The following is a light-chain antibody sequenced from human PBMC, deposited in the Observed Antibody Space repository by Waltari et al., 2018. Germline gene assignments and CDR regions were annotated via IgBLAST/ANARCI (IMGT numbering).Light chain of an antibody. CDR3: QHYVRLPAT. CDR1: QSVNRA. V-gene: IGKV3-20*01. J-gene: IGKJ1*01. CDR2: GAS. Sequence: EIVLTQSPGSLSSSPGERVTLSCRASQSVNRALAWYQQKPGHAPRLLTFGASNRATGIPDRFSGRGSETDFSRTISRLEPEDFAVYYCQHYVRLPATFGRGTKVEIK.